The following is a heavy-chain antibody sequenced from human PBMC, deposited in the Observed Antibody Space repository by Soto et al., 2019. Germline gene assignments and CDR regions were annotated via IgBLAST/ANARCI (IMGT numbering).Heavy chain of an antibody. V-gene: IGHV4-31*03. Sequence: SETLSLTCTVSGGSISSGGYYWSWIRQHPGKGLEWIGYIYYSGSTYYNPSLKSRVTISVDTSKNTLYLQMNSLRAEDTAVYYCARDHGDYWGQGTLVTVSS. CDR3: ARDHGDY. CDR1: GGSISSGGYY. CDR2: IYYSGST. J-gene: IGHJ4*02.